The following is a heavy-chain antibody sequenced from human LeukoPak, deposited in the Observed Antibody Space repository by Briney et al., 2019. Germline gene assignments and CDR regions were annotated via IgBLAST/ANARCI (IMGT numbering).Heavy chain of an antibody. Sequence: SETLSLTCAVYGGSFSGYYWSWIRQPPGKGLEWIGEINHSGSTNYNPSLKSRVTISADTSKNQFSLKLSSVTAADTAVYYCATTPYGSGSYYLTEYFDYWGQGTLVTVSS. CDR1: GGSFSGYY. J-gene: IGHJ4*02. V-gene: IGHV4-34*01. CDR2: INHSGST. D-gene: IGHD3-10*01. CDR3: ATTPYGSGSYYLTEYFDY.